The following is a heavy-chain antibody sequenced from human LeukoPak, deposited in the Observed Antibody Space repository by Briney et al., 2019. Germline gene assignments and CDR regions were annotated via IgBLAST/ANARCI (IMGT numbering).Heavy chain of an antibody. J-gene: IGHJ6*04. CDR3: ARDSTRSAAKGFGAYYYYGMDV. D-gene: IGHD2-2*01. Sequence: PGGSLRLSCAASGFTFSSYWMSWVRQAPGKGLEWVANIKQDGSEKYYVDSVKGRFTISRDNTKNSLYPQMNSLRAEDTAVYYCARDSTRSAAKGFGAYYYYGMDVWGKGTTVTVSS. CDR1: GFTFSSYW. V-gene: IGHV3-7*03. CDR2: IKQDGSEK.